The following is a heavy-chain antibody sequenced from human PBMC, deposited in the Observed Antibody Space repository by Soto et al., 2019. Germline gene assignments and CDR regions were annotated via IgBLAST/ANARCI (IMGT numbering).Heavy chain of an antibody. CDR3: AKVLRGGAMLGPDY. CDR1: GFTFSSYA. Sequence: GGSLRLSCAASGFTFSSYAMSWVRQAPGKGLEWVSAISGSGGSTYYADFVKGRFTISRDNSKNTLYLQMNSLRAEDTAVYYCAKVLRGGAMLGPDYWGQGTLVTVSS. D-gene: IGHD3-16*01. J-gene: IGHJ4*02. V-gene: IGHV3-23*01. CDR2: ISGSGGST.